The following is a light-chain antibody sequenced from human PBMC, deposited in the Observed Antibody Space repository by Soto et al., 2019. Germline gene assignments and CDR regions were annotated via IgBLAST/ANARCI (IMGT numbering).Light chain of an antibody. CDR2: DAS. V-gene: IGKV1-5*01. Sequence: DIQMTQSPSTLSASVGDRVTITCRASQSISSWLAWYQQKPGKAPKLLIYDASSLESGVPSRFSGSGSGTEFTITISSLQHDDFATYYCQQYNSYSPTFGQGTKVEIK. CDR1: QSISSW. J-gene: IGKJ1*01. CDR3: QQYNSYSPT.